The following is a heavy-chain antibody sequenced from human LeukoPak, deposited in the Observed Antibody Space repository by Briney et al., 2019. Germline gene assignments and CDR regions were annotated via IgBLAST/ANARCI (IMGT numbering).Heavy chain of an antibody. J-gene: IGHJ5*02. Sequence: PSETLSLTCTVSGVSISSHYWSWIRQPPGKGLEWIGYIYYSGSTNYNPSLKSRVTISVDTSKNQFSLKLSSVTAADTAVYYCARDRDTAMVTSWFDPWGQGTLVTVSS. V-gene: IGHV4-59*11. CDR1: GVSISSHY. D-gene: IGHD5-18*01. CDR3: ARDRDTAMVTSWFDP. CDR2: IYYSGST.